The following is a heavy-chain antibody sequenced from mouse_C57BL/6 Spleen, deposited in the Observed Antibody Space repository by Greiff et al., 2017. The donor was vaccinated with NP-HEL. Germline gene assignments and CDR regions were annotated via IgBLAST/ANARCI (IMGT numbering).Heavy chain of an antibody. CDR1: GYTFTSYW. J-gene: IGHJ2*01. CDR3: ARRLVLTGSIDD. V-gene: IGHV1-69*01. CDR2: IDPSDSYT. Sequence: QVQLQQPGAELVMPGASVKLSCKASGYTFTSYWMHWVKQRPGQGLEWIGEIDPSDSYTNYNQKFKGKSTLTVDKSYSTAYMQRSRLTSEDSAVYYSARRLVLTGSIDDWGQGTTLTVSS. D-gene: IGHD4-1*01.